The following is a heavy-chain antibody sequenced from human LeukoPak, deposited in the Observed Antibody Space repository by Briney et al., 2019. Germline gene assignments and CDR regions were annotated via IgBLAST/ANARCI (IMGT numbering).Heavy chain of an antibody. CDR2: ISSSSGTI. Sequence: GGSLSLSCAASGFTFSNYSMNWVRQAAGEGLEWVSFISSSSGTIYYAESVKGRSSISRDNAKNSLYLQMNSLRAEDTAVYFCARDRGLVVVAGIFDLWGRGTLLTVSS. D-gene: IGHD2-15*01. V-gene: IGHV3-48*04. CDR3: ARDRGLVVVAGIFDL. CDR1: GFTFSNYS. J-gene: IGHJ2*01.